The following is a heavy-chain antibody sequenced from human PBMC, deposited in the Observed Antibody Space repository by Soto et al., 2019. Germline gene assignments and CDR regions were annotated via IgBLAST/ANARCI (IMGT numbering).Heavy chain of an antibody. CDR3: ARGGATIFGVIDS. D-gene: IGHD3-3*02. V-gene: IGHV1-46*01. CDR2: FLASGGNT. J-gene: IGHJ4*02. CDR1: GYTFTIYY. Sequence: ASVKVSCKAFGYTFTIYYIHWVRQAPGQGLEWMGRFLASGGNTDYAQRFRGRVSMTRDTSTTNTVSLELTSLTSDDTAVYYCARGGATIFGVIDSWGQGTRVTVSS.